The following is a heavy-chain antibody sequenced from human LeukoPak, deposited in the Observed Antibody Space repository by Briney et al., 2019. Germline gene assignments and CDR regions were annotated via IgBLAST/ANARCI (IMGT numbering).Heavy chain of an antibody. D-gene: IGHD3-22*01. CDR2: ISGSGGST. V-gene: IGHV3-23*01. J-gene: IGHJ3*02. CDR3: ANHGSYYVSSGYAQPTDDAFDI. CDR1: GFTFSSYA. Sequence: GGSLRLSCAASGFTFSSYAMSWVRQAPGKGLEWVSAISGSGGSTYYADSVKGRFTISRDNSKNTLYLQMNSLRAEDTAVYYCANHGSYYVSSGYAQPTDDAFDIWGQGTMVTVSS.